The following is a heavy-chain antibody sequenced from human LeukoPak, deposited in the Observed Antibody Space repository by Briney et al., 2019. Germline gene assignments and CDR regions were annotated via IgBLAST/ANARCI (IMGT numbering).Heavy chain of an antibody. Sequence: ASVKVSRKASGYTFTSYAMNWVRQAPGQGLEWMGWINTNTGNPTYAQGFTGRFVFSLDTSVSTAYLQISSLKAEDTAVYYCARVAHSSGWYEHFDYWGQGTLVTVSS. CDR1: GYTFTSYA. CDR2: INTNTGNP. CDR3: ARVAHSSGWYEHFDY. D-gene: IGHD6-19*01. J-gene: IGHJ4*02. V-gene: IGHV7-4-1*02.